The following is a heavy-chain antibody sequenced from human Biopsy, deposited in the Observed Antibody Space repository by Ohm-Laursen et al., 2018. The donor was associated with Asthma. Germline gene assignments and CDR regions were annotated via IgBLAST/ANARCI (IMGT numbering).Heavy chain of an antibody. CDR2: INPSSGGT. CDR1: GYTFIGCH. V-gene: IGHV1-2*06. CDR3: ARGQKSAGDRWFDP. J-gene: IGHJ5*02. D-gene: IGHD6-13*01. Sequence: SVKVSCKPSGYTFIGCHIHWMRQAPGQGLEWMGRINPSSGGTNYAQKFQGRVTMTRDTSISTAYMEVSRLRSDDTAVYYCARGQKSAGDRWFDPWGQGTLVTVSS.